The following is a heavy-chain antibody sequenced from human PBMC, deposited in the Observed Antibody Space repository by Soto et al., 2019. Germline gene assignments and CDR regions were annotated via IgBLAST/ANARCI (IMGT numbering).Heavy chain of an antibody. CDR1: GITFTNAW. CDR2: IKNKADGGTT. D-gene: IGHD4-4*01. CDR3: TTDPGNYKAF. J-gene: IGHJ4*02. Sequence: EVQLVESGGDLVKPGGCLRLSCAASGITFTNAWMSWVRQVPGKGLEWVGRIKNKADGGTTDYAAPVRDRFTISRDDSKNTMFLKMTSLETENTAVYYCTTDPGNYKAFWGQGTLVTVSS. V-gene: IGHV3-15*01.